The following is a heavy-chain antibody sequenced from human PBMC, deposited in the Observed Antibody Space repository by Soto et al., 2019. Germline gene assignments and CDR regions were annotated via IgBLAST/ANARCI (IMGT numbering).Heavy chain of an antibody. CDR2: IYHSGST. D-gene: IGHD6-6*01. J-gene: IGHJ5*02. CDR1: SGSISSSNW. CDR3: AMSIAARPDWFAP. Sequence: LSLTCAVSSGSISSSNWWSWVRQPPGKGLEWIGEIYHSGSTNYNPSLKSRVTISVDKSKNQFSLKLSSVTAADTAVYYCAMSIAARPDWFAPWGQGTLVTVSS. V-gene: IGHV4-4*02.